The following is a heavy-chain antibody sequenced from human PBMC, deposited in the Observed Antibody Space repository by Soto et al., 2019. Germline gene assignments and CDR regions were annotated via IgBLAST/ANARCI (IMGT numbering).Heavy chain of an antibody. J-gene: IGHJ5*02. CDR1: GGSISSYY. V-gene: IGHV4-59*08. CDR2: IYYSGST. D-gene: IGHD3-3*01. CDR3: ARLNYDFWSGYSYNWFDP. Sequence: SETLSLTCTVSGGSISSYYWSWIRQPPGKGLEWIGYIYYSGSTNYNPSLKSRVTISVDTSKNQFSLKLSSVTAADTAVYYCARLNYDFWSGYSYNWFDPWGQGTLVTVSS.